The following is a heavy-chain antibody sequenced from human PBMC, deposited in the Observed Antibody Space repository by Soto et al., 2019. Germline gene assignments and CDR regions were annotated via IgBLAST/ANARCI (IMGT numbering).Heavy chain of an antibody. J-gene: IGHJ6*02. CDR1: GFSISDYG. V-gene: IGHV3-30*18. Sequence: QVQLVESGGGVVQPGWSLRLSCAASGFSISDYGMEWVRQAPGKGLEWVALISYDGSNTYYADSVKGRFTISRDNSKDTLFLQMTDLRREDTAVYYCAKGAGDRLSLGMDVWGQGTTVTVS. CDR2: ISYDGSNT. D-gene: IGHD1-26*01. CDR3: AKGAGDRLSLGMDV.